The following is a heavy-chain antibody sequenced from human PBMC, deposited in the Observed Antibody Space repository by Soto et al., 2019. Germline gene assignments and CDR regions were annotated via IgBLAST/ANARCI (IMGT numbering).Heavy chain of an antibody. J-gene: IGHJ5*02. Sequence: PGGYLRLSSAASGFTFRSFTMNWVRQAPGKGLEWVSTISSNSAYIYYTDALRGRFTISRDNAKNSLHLQMNSLRAEDTAVYYCTRDASRDSSARGWFDPWGPGTLVTVSS. D-gene: IGHD6-13*01. CDR2: ISSNSAYI. CDR1: GFTFRSFT. CDR3: TRDASRDSSARGWFDP. V-gene: IGHV3-21*01.